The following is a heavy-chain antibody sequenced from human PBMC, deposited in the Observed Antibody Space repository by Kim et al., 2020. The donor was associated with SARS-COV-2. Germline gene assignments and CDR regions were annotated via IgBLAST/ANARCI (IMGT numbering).Heavy chain of an antibody. D-gene: IGHD3-3*01. J-gene: IGHJ6*02. Sequence: PSFQGHVTISADKSISTAYLQWSSLKASDTAMYYCARQYPLRTIFYGMDVWGQGTTVTVSS. CDR3: ARQYPLRTIFYGMDV. V-gene: IGHV5-10-1*01.